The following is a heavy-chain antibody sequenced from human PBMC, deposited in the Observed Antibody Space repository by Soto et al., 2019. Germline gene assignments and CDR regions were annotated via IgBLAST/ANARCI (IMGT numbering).Heavy chain of an antibody. V-gene: IGHV4-39*07. Sequence: PSETLSLTCTVSGDSITSSKHYWSWIRQPPGKGLEWIGEINHSGITNFNPSLKSRVTISVDTSKNQFSLKLSSVTAADTAVYYCAVEPIAVAGTRWFDPWGQGTLVTVSS. CDR2: INHSGIT. D-gene: IGHD6-19*01. CDR1: GDSITSSKHY. CDR3: AVEPIAVAGTRWFDP. J-gene: IGHJ5*02.